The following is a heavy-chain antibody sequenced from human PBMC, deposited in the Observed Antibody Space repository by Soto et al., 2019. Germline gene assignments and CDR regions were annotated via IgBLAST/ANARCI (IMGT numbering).Heavy chain of an antibody. CDR3: AKDAPGSGWLSDY. V-gene: IGHV3-23*01. CDR2: ISGNGGT. Sequence: VGSLRLSGAASGFTFRIYAMSWVRQAPGKGLEWVSTISGNGGTSYADFVRGRFTISRDNSKNTLYLQMNSLRAEDTAVYYCAKDAPGSGWLSDYWGQGTLVTVSS. CDR1: GFTFRIYA. J-gene: IGHJ4*02. D-gene: IGHD3-22*01.